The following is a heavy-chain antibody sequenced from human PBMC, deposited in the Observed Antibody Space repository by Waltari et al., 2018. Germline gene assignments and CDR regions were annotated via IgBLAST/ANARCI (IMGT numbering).Heavy chain of an antibody. D-gene: IGHD3-3*01. CDR1: RDPIDSLTYY. CDR3: ARRIWTQKYFDY. J-gene: IGHJ4*02. V-gene: IGHV4-39*01. Sequence: QLQLQKSGPGLQKPPETLYLTCTVSRDPIDSLTYYWAWIRQPPGRGPEWIGTISTAGNTYYNPSLKSRVTLSVDTSKNQFSLKLNSVTAADTAVYFCARRIWTQKYFDYWGQGTLLIVSS. CDR2: ISTAGNT.